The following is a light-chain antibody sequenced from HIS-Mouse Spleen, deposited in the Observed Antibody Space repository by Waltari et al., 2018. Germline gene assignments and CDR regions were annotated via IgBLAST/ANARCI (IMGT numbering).Light chain of an antibody. CDR1: QGIRND. CDR3: LQLNSYPRT. V-gene: IGKV1-17*01. Sequence: DIQMTQSPSSLSASVGERVTITCRASQGIRNDLGWYQQKPGKAPKRMIYDESSLQSGGPTRFSGSGSGTEFDLPVSGLQLEDFATYYCLQLNSYPRTFGQGTKLGI. J-gene: IGKJ2*01. CDR2: DES.